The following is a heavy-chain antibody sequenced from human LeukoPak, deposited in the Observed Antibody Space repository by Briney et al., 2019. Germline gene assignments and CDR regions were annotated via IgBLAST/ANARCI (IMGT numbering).Heavy chain of an antibody. J-gene: IGHJ6*03. CDR1: GFTFSDYW. CDR2: IKQDGSEK. V-gene: IGHV3-7*01. Sequence: GGSLRLSCSASGFTFSDYWMTWVRQAPGKGLEWVANIKQDGSEKYYVDSVKDRFTISRDNAKNSLYLQMTSLRAEDTAVYYCARGRGLVGATRTWYYMDVWGKGTTVTVSS. D-gene: IGHD1-26*01. CDR3: ARGRGLVGATRTWYYMDV.